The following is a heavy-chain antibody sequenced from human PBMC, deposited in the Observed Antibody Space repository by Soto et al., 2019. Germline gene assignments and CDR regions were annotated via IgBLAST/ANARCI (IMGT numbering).Heavy chain of an antibody. J-gene: IGHJ6*02. CDR1: GGSFNTYH. D-gene: IGHD6-13*01. Sequence: QVQLQQWGAGLLKPSETLSLTCAVYGGSFNTYHWTWIRQPPGKGLEWIGEINHGGSTNANPSLKSRVTISVDASQNQFSLKLTSVTAADTGVYYCARDKWKQQLIQQYYYGLEVWGQGTTVTVSS. CDR3: ARDKWKQQLIQQYYYGLEV. CDR2: INHGGST. V-gene: IGHV4-34*02.